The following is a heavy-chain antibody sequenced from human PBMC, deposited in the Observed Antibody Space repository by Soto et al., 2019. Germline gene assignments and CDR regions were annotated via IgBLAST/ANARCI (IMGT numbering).Heavy chain of an antibody. CDR3: ATGGEGYCSTTSCMNFSDS. J-gene: IGHJ4*02. D-gene: IGHD2-2*01. CDR1: GFTFSTYA. Sequence: SLRLSCVTSGFTFSTYAMSWVRQAPGKGLEWVSTISNGDSTYYADSVKGRFTISRDNSRNTLYLQMSSLRVEDTAIYYCATGGEGYCSTTSCMNFSDSWDQETLAIVSS. V-gene: IGHV3-23*01. CDR2: ISNGDST.